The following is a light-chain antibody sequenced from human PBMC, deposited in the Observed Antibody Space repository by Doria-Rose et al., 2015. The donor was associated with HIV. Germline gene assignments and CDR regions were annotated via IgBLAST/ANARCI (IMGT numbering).Light chain of an antibody. V-gene: IGKV4-1*01. J-gene: IGKJ3*01. CDR1: QSLLYTSKNY. Sequence: QSPESLGMSLGERATLNCKSNQSLLYTSKNYLAWYQQKPGQPPKLLIYWASTRQSGVPARFSGSGSGTDFTLTISSLEAEDVAVYYCQQYCDTPSFGPGTTVDIK. CDR2: WAS. CDR3: QQYCDTPS.